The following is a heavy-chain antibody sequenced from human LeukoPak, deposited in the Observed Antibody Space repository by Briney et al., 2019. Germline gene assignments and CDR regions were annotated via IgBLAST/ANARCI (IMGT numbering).Heavy chain of an antibody. D-gene: IGHD3-3*02. J-gene: IGHJ6*03. Sequence: GASVKVSCKASGYTFTGYYMHWVRQAPGQGLEWMGWINPNSGGTNYAQKFQGRVTMTRDMSTSTVYMELSSLRSEDTAIYYCARDGVRGLPIFPHFYYMDVWGKGTTVTVSS. CDR3: ARDGVRGLPIFPHFYYMDV. CDR1: GYTFTGYY. CDR2: INPNSGGT. V-gene: IGHV1-2*02.